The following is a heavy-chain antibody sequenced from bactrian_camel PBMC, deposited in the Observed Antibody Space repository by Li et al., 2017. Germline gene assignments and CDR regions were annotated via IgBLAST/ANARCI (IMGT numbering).Heavy chain of an antibody. V-gene: IGHV3S1*01. J-gene: IGHJ4*01. Sequence: HVQLVESGGGLVQPGGSLRLSCAASGFTFSSFGMHWVRQAPGKGLEWVSLINSGGGTYYADSVKGRFTISRDNAKNTLYLQLNNLKTEDTALYYCATDPTLILVVGGSVFGHWGQGTQVTVS. D-gene: IGHD2*01. CDR3: ATDPTLILVVGGSVFGH. CDR1: GFTFSSFG. CDR2: INSGGGT.